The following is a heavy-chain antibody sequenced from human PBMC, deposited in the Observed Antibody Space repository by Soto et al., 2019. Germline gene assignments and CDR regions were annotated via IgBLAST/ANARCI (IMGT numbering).Heavy chain of an antibody. Sequence: GGSLRLSCAASGFTFSSYWVHWVGQAPGEGLVWVSRISGDESSTTYADSVKGRFTISRDNAKNTLYLQMNSLRAEDTAVYYCARYGGGTWSLFASWGQGSLVTVSS. J-gene: IGHJ4*02. CDR2: ISGDESST. CDR3: ARYGGGTWSLFAS. V-gene: IGHV3-74*01. D-gene: IGHD2-15*01. CDR1: GFTFSSYW.